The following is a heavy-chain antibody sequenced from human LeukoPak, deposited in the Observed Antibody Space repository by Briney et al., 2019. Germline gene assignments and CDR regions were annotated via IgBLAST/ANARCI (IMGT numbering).Heavy chain of an antibody. D-gene: IGHD3-16*01. CDR2: IIPILGIA. V-gene: IGHV1-69*04. J-gene: IGHJ4*02. Sequence: GASVKVSCKASGGTFSSYAISWVRQAPGQGDEWMGRIIPILGIANYAQKFQGRVTITADKSTSTAYMELSSLRSEDTAVYYCARGLGYYYGGYYFDYWGQGTLVTVSS. CDR1: GGTFSSYA. CDR3: ARGLGYYYGGYYFDY.